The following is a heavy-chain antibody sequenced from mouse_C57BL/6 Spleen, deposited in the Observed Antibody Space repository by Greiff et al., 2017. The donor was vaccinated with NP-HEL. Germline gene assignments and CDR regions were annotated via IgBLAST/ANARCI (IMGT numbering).Heavy chain of an antibody. V-gene: IGHV3-6*01. CDR3: ARGSNEAMDY. CDR2: ISYDGSN. Sequence: DVQLQESGPGLVKPSQSLSLTCSVTGYSITSGYYWNWIRQFPGNKLEWMGYISYDGSNNYNPSLKNRISITRDTSKNQFFLKLNSVTTEDTATYYCARGSNEAMDYWGQGTSVTVSS. D-gene: IGHD2-5*01. J-gene: IGHJ4*01. CDR1: GYSITSGYY.